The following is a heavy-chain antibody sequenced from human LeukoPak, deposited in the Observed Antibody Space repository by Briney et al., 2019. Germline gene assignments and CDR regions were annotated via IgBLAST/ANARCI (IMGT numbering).Heavy chain of an antibody. V-gene: IGHV1-2*06. CDR2: INPNSGGT. J-gene: IGHJ6*03. CDR1: GYTFTGYY. D-gene: IGHD2-15*01. Sequence: ASVKVSCKASGYTFTGYYMHWVRQAPGQGLEWMGRINPNSGGTNYAQKFQGRVTMTRDTSISTAYMELSRLRSDDTAVYYCLVATTGSYYYYYMDGWGKGTTVTVSS. CDR3: LVATTGSYYYYYMDG.